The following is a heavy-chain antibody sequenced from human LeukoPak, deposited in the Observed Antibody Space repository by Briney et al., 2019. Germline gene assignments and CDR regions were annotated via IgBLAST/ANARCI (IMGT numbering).Heavy chain of an antibody. V-gene: IGHV3-11*01. J-gene: IGHJ6*02. CDR2: ISSSGSTI. Sequence: GGSLRLSCAASGFTFSDYYMSWIRQAPGKGLEWVSYISSSGSTIYYADSVKGRFTISRDNAKNSLYLQMNSLRAEDTAVYYCARDRGYCSSISCYRILYYYGMDVWGQGTTVTVSS. D-gene: IGHD2-2*01. CDR1: GFTFSDYY. CDR3: ARDRGYCSSISCYRILYYYGMDV.